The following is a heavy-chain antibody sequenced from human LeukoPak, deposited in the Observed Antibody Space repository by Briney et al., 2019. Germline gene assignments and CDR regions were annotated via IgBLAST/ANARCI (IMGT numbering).Heavy chain of an antibody. Sequence: GGALRLSCAASGFTFSNAWMSWFRQAPGKGLEWVGRIISKTDVEKIEYAAPVKGRFTITRDDSKNTLDLQMNSLKTEDTAVYYCTTVYDRSGYGFDPWGQGTRVTVSS. D-gene: IGHD3-22*01. J-gene: IGHJ5*02. CDR2: IISKTDVEKI. CDR1: GFTFSNAW. V-gene: IGHV3-15*01. CDR3: TTVYDRSGYGFDP.